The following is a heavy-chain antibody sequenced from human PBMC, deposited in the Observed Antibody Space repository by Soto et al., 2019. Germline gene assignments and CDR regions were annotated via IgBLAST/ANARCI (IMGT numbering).Heavy chain of an antibody. CDR1: GLSIRSYY. Sequence: SETLSLTFTFPGLSIRSYYWRCIGQPPGKGLEWIGYIYYSGSTNYNPSLKSRVTISVDTSKNQFSLKLSSVTAADTAVYYCARSLYYYGSGSYYHWGQGTLVTVS. CDR2: IYYSGST. D-gene: IGHD3-10*01. J-gene: IGHJ5*02. CDR3: ARSLYYYGSGSYYH. V-gene: IGHV4-59*01.